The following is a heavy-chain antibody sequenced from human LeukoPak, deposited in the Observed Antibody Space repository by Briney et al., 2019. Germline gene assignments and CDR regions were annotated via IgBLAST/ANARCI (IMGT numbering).Heavy chain of an antibody. CDR1: GFTVSSNY. V-gene: IGHV3-53*01. CDR2: IYSGGST. CDR3: ARDGAYYYDSSGQKPFDY. D-gene: IGHD3-22*01. J-gene: IGHJ4*02. Sequence: GGSLRLSCAASGFTVSSNYMSWVRQAPGKGLEWVSVIYSGGSTYYADSVKGRFTISRDNSKNTLYLQMNSLRAEDTAAYYCARDGAYYYDSSGQKPFDYWGQGTLVTVSS.